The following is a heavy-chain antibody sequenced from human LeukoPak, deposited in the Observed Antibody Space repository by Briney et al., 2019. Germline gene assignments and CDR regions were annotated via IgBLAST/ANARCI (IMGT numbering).Heavy chain of an antibody. CDR1: GFTFSSCS. V-gene: IGHV3-21*01. CDR2: ISSSSSYI. Sequence: GGSLRLSCAASGFTFSSCSMNWVRQAPGKGLEWVSSISSSSSYIYYADSVKGRFTISRDNAKNSLYLQMNSLRAEDTAVYYCARDLSLYDSSGYYFDYWGQGTLVTVSS. D-gene: IGHD3-22*01. CDR3: ARDLSLYDSSGYYFDY. J-gene: IGHJ4*02.